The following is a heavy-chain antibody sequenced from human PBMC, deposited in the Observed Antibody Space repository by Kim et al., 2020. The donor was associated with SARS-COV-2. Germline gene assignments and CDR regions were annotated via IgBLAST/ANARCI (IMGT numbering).Heavy chain of an antibody. V-gene: IGHV4-34*01. J-gene: IGHJ5*02. CDR3: ARRVCSGGSCYTGVPRFDP. CDR2: INHSGST. Sequence: SETLSLTCAVSGGSFSGYYWSWIRQPPGKGLEWIGEINHSGSTNYNPSLKSRVTISVDTSKNQFSLKLSSVTAADTAVYYCARRVCSGGSCYTGVPRFDPWGQGTLVTVSS. CDR1: GGSFSGYY. D-gene: IGHD2-15*01.